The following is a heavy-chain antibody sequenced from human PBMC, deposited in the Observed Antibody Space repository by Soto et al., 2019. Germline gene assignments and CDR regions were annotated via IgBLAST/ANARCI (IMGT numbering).Heavy chain of an antibody. Sequence: ASVKVSCKASGYTFTGHYIHWVRQAPEQGPEWMGEIGPESGATRYAQKFQGRVTMTRGMSITTVYMELNNLSPDDTAVYYCGRGRSGQIVVFYWGQGTPVTVSS. V-gene: IGHV1-2*02. CDR2: IGPESGAT. CDR1: GYTFTGHY. CDR3: GRGRSGQIVVFY. J-gene: IGHJ4*02. D-gene: IGHD1-26*01.